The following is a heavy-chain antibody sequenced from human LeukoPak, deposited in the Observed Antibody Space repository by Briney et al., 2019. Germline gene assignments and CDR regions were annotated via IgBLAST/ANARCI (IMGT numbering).Heavy chain of an antibody. CDR2: ISSSSSTI. J-gene: IGHJ4*02. CDR1: GFTFSSYS. D-gene: IGHD5-12*01. Sequence: PGGSLRLSCAASGFTFSSYSMNWVRRAPGKGLEWVSYISSSSSTIYYADSVKGRFTISRDNAKNSLYLQMNSLRAEDTAVYYCARDTRTGATTKFDYWGQGTLVTVSS. CDR3: ARDTRTGATTKFDY. V-gene: IGHV3-48*01.